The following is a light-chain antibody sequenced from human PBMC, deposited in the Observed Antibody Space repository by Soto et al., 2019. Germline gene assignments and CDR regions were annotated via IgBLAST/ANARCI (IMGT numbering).Light chain of an antibody. CDR1: SSDVGGYNY. J-gene: IGLJ2*01. CDR2: EVS. Sequence: QLVLTQPHSASGSPGQSVTISCTGTSSDVGGYNYVSWYQQHPGKAPKLMIYEVSKRPSGVPDRFSGSKSGNTASLTVSGLQAEDEADYYCSSYAGSNNLVFGGGTKLTVL. V-gene: IGLV2-8*01. CDR3: SSYAGSNNLV.